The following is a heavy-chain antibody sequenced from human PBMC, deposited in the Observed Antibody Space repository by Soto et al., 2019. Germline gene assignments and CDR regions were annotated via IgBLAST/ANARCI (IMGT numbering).Heavy chain of an antibody. J-gene: IGHJ4*02. V-gene: IGHV4-31*03. CDR3: ASDRLTSAGTIDY. CDR2: IYYSGNT. D-gene: IGHD6-13*01. CDR1: GGSINSGGFY. Sequence: QVQLQESGPGLVKPSQTLSLTCTVSGGSINSGGFYWTGIRQHPGKGLEWIGYIYYSGNTFYNPSLKSRVTISEDTCNNQFSLKLNSVTAADTAVYYCASDRLTSAGTIDYWGQGTLVTVSS.